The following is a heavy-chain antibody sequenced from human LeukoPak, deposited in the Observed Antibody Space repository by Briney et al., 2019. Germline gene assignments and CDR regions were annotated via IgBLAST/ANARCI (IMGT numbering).Heavy chain of an antibody. CDR2: ISSSSSYI. CDR1: GFTFSSYS. CDR3: AKASWYGSGSYYFDY. J-gene: IGHJ4*02. Sequence: PGGSLRLSCAASGFTFSSYSMNWVRQAPGKGLEWVSSISSSSSYIYYADSVKGRFTISRDNAKNSLYLQMNSLRAEDTAVYYCAKASWYGSGSYYFDYWGQGTLVTVSS. V-gene: IGHV3-21*01. D-gene: IGHD1-26*01.